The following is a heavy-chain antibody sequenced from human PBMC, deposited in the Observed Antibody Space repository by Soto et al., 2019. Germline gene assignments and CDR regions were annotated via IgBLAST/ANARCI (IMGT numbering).Heavy chain of an antibody. V-gene: IGHV4-59*08. CDR2: IYYTGTT. CDR1: GGSISSYY. J-gene: IGHJ4*02. Sequence: NPSETLSLTCTVSGGSISSYYWSWIRQPPGKGLEWIGYIYYTGTTNYNASLKSRVAISVDMSRNQFSLKLNSVTAADTAVYYCARRQDSSSWLFDYWGQEALVTVSS. CDR3: ARRQDSSSWLFDY. D-gene: IGHD6-13*01.